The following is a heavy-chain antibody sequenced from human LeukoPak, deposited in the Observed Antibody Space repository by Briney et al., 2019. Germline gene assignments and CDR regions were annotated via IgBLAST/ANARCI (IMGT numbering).Heavy chain of an antibody. V-gene: IGHV4-34*09. CDR2: IHSSGST. Sequence: TSETLSLTCAAYGGSFSGYYWSWIRQPPGKGLEWIGYIHSSGSTYYNPSLRSRLTMSADTSKSQLSLKLSSVTAADTAVYYCATGNGYYYRYLDHWGQGTVVTVSS. J-gene: IGHJ4*02. CDR1: GGSFSGYY. CDR3: ATGNGYYYRYLDH. D-gene: IGHD3-22*01.